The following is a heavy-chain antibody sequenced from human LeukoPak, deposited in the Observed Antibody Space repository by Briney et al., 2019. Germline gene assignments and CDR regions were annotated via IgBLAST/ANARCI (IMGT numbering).Heavy chain of an antibody. D-gene: IGHD5-18*01. Sequence: SETLSLXCAVYGGSFSGYYWSWIRRPPGKGLEWIGEINHSGSTNYNPSLKSRVTISVDTSKNQFSLKLSSVTAADAAVYYCARGRGYSYGLPDCWGQGTLVTVSS. V-gene: IGHV4-34*01. J-gene: IGHJ4*02. CDR3: ARGRGYSYGLPDC. CDR1: GGSFSGYY. CDR2: INHSGST.